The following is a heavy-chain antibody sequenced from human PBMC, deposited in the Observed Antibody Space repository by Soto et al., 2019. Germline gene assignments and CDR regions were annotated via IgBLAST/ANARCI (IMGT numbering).Heavy chain of an antibody. Sequence: QVQLVQSGAEVKKPGASVTVSCKASGYTFTNYGFSWVRQAPGQGLEWMGWISGYNGNTKYAEKFQNRVTMTTDTSTNTAHMELGSLRSDDTAVYYCAREGQATYYYFGMDVRGQGTAVTVSS. CDR1: GYTFTNYG. J-gene: IGHJ6*01. CDR2: ISGYNGNT. CDR3: AREGQATYYYFGMDV. V-gene: IGHV1-18*01.